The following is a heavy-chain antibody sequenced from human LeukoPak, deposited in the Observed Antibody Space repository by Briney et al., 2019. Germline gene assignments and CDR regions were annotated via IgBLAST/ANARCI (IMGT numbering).Heavy chain of an antibody. J-gene: IGHJ5*02. Sequence: SETLSLTCTVSGGSISGYYWNWIRQPPGKGLEWIGYIADSGSIKSSPPLKSPIAISVDMSKNQVSLKLTHVTAADTAVYYCARSLYNWNYGWFDRWGQGSLVTVSS. CDR3: ARSLYNWNYGWFDR. V-gene: IGHV4-59*08. CDR1: GGSISGYY. CDR2: IADSGSI. D-gene: IGHD1-7*01.